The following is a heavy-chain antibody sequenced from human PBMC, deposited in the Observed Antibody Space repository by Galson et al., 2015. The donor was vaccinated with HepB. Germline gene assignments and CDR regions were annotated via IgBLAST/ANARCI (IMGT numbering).Heavy chain of an antibody. CDR3: AKRRPKGGFYYRNTVPGDAFDI. CDR1: GASFSGNY. CDR2: INYSGST. V-gene: IGHV4-34*01. J-gene: IGHJ3*02. Sequence: SETLSLTCAVYGASFSGNYWSWIRQPPGRGLEWIGEINYSGSTDYSPSLESRVTISKDTSKNQFSLNLRSATAADTAVYYCAKRRPKGGFYYRNTVPGDAFDIGGPGTMVTVSS. D-gene: IGHD3-16*02.